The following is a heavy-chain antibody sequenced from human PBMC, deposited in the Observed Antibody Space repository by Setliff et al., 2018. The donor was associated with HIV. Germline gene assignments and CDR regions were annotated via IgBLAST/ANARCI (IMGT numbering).Heavy chain of an antibody. J-gene: IGHJ5*02. D-gene: IGHD3-22*01. CDR2: INYSGTT. CDR3: ARHSGSGYYLIDP. Sequence: PSETLSLTCTVSGDSISSTTFYWVWIRQPPGKGLEGIGIINYSGTTHYNPSLKSRVTISVATSKNQLSLSLSSVTAADTAVYYCARHSGSGYYLIDPWGQGTLVTVSS. V-gene: IGHV4-39*01. CDR1: GDSISSTTFY.